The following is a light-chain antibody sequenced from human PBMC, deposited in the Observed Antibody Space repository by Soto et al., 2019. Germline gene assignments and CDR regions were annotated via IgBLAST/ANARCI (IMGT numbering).Light chain of an antibody. Sequence: IVLTQSPDTLSLSPGERATLSCRASQSVSSSFLAWYQHKPGQAPRLLIYGASSRATGIPDRFSGSGSGTVFTLTISRLEPEDFAVYFCQQYGSSPYTFGQGTKLEIK. CDR2: GAS. J-gene: IGKJ2*01. V-gene: IGKV3-20*01. CDR3: QQYGSSPYT. CDR1: QSVSSSF.